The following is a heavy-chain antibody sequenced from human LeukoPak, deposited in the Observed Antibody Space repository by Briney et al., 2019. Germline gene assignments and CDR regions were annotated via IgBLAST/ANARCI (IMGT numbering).Heavy chain of an antibody. J-gene: IGHJ3*02. Sequence: PGGSLRLSCAASGFTFSSYWMSWVRQAPGKGLEWVANIKQDGSEKYYADSVKGRFTISRDNAKNSLYLQMNSLRAEDTAVYYCARDISYDFWSGYSFKAFDIWGQGTMVTVSS. CDR2: IKQDGSEK. CDR3: ARDISYDFWSGYSFKAFDI. CDR1: GFTFSSYW. V-gene: IGHV3-7*01. D-gene: IGHD3-3*01.